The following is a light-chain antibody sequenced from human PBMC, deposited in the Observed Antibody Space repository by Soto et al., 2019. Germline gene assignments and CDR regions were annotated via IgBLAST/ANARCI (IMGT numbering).Light chain of an antibody. J-gene: IGLJ1*01. CDR2: EGS. Sequence: QSALTQPASVSGSPGQSITISCTGTSSDVGSYNLVSWYQQHPGKAPKLMIYEGSKRPSGVSNRFSGSKSDNTASLTISGLQAEDEADYYCCSYAGSSTFGFGTGTKLTVL. CDR3: CSYAGSSTFG. CDR1: SSDVGSYNL. V-gene: IGLV2-23*03.